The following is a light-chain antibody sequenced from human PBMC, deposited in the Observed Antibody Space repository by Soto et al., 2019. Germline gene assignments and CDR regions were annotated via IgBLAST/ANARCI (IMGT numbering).Light chain of an antibody. J-gene: IGKJ1*01. Sequence: DIQMTQSPSTLSGSVGDRVTITRRASQTISSWLAWYQQKPGKAPKLLIYKASTLKSGVPSRFSGSGSGTEFSLTISSLQPDDFATYYCQHYNSYSEAVGQGTKVDIK. CDR2: KAS. CDR1: QTISSW. V-gene: IGKV1-5*03. CDR3: QHYNSYSEA.